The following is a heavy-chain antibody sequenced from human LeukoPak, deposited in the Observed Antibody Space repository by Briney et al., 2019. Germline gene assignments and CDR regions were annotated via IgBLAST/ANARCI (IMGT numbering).Heavy chain of an antibody. V-gene: IGHV4-59*01. CDR1: GGSISSYY. D-gene: IGHD3-22*01. Sequence: SETLSLTCTVSGGSISSYYWSWIRQPPGKGLEWIGYIYYSGSTNYNPSLKSRVTISVDTSKSQFSLKLSSVTAADTAVYYCASATMICSPFNSLDAFDIWGQGTMVTVSS. CDR3: ASATMICSPFNSLDAFDI. J-gene: IGHJ3*02. CDR2: IYYSGST.